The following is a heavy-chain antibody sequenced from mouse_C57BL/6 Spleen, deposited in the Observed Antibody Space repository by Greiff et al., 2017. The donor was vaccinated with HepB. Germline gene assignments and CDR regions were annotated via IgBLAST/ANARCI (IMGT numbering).Heavy chain of an antibody. Sequence: EVMLVESGGGLVKPGGSLKLSCAASGFTFSDYGMHWVRQAPEKGLEWVAYISSGSSTIYYADTVKGRFTISRDNAKNTLFLQMTSLRSEDTAMYDCARGLYRNGRYFDVWGTGTTVTVSS. CDR3: ARGLYRNGRYFDV. D-gene: IGHD2-1*01. CDR1: GFTFSDYG. J-gene: IGHJ1*03. CDR2: ISSGSSTI. V-gene: IGHV5-17*01.